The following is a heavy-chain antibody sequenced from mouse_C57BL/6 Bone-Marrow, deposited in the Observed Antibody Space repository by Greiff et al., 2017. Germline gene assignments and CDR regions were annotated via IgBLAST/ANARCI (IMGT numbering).Heavy chain of an antibody. CDR3: ARWWSYYFDY. D-gene: IGHD1-1*02. V-gene: IGHV1-59*01. Sequence: VQLQQPGAELVRPGTSVKLSCKASGYTFTSYWMHWVKQRPGQGLEWIGVIDPSDSYTNYNQKFKGKATLTVDTSSSTAYMKLSSLTSEYSAVYYCARWWSYYFDYWGQGTTLTVSS. J-gene: IGHJ2*01. CDR2: IDPSDSYT. CDR1: GYTFTSYW.